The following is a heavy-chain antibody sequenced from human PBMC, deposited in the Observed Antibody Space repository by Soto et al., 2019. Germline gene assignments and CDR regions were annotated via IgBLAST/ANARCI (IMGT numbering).Heavy chain of an antibody. CDR1: GGSISSSSYY. V-gene: IGHV4-39*01. D-gene: IGHD4-17*01. J-gene: IGHJ6*03. CDR3: ARIDYGVRYYYYMDV. CDR2: IYYSGST. Sequence: SETLSLTCTVSGGSISSSSYYWGWIRQPPGKGLEWIGSIYYSGSTYYNPSLKSRVTISVDTSKNQFSLKLSSVTAADTAVYYCARIDYGVRYYYYMDVWGKGTTVTVS.